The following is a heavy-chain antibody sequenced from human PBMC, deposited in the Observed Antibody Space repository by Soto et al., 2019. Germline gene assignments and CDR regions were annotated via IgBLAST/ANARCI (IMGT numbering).Heavy chain of an antibody. Sequence: SETLSLTCTVSGGAITSYYWTWIRQPAGKGLEWIGRIYSSGSTKYNPSLQSRISMSLDTSKNQFSLTLASVTAADTAVYYCARGQRFSDWFDPWGQGTWVTVSS. CDR2: IYSSGST. J-gene: IGHJ5*02. D-gene: IGHD3-3*01. V-gene: IGHV4-4*07. CDR3: ARGQRFSDWFDP. CDR1: GGAITSYY.